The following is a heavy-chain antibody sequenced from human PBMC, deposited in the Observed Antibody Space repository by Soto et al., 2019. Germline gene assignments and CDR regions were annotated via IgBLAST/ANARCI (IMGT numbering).Heavy chain of an antibody. D-gene: IGHD2-15*01. V-gene: IGHV3-23*01. Sequence: EVQLLESGGGLVQPGGSLRLSCAASGFTFRSYAMTWVRQAPGKGLDWVAAITDSGGITHYADSVKGRFTISRDNSKNKMYLQMSSLRAEDTAVYYCTLYCSGVTCSGHWGQGTLVTVSS. J-gene: IGHJ4*02. CDR3: TLYCSGVTCSGH. CDR2: ITDSGGIT. CDR1: GFTFRSYA.